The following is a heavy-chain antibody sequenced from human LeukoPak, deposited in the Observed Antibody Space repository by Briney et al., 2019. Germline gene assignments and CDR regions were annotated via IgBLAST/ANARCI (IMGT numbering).Heavy chain of an antibody. D-gene: IGHD6-13*01. CDR2: ISSSGSTI. J-gene: IGHJ5*02. CDR3: ARGIAAAGNPNWFDP. V-gene: IGHV3-48*03. Sequence: GGSLRLSCAASGFTFSSYEMNWVRQAPGKGLEWVSYISSSGSTIYYADSVKGRFTISRDNAKNSLYLQMNSLRAEDTAVYYCARGIAAAGNPNWFDPWGQGTLVTVSS. CDR1: GFTFSSYE.